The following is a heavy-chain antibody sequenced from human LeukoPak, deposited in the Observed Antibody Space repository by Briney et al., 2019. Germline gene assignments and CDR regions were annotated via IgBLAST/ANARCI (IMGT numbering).Heavy chain of an antibody. Sequence: GGSLRLSCAASGFTFSSYAMSWVRQALGEGLEWVSGLSDSGGSTYYADSVKGRFTISRDNSKNTLYLQMSSLRAEDTAVYYCAKLRYSSGWYRADYFDYWGQGTLVTVSS. D-gene: IGHD6-19*01. CDR1: GFTFSSYA. J-gene: IGHJ4*02. CDR3: AKLRYSSGWYRADYFDY. V-gene: IGHV3-23*01. CDR2: LSDSGGST.